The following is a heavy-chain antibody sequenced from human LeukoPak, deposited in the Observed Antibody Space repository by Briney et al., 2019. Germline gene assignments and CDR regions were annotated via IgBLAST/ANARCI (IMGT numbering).Heavy chain of an antibody. J-gene: IGHJ4*02. Sequence: GGSLRFSCAASGFTFSSYSMNWVRQAPGKGLEWVSSISSSSSYIYYADSLKGRFTISRDNAKNSLYLQMNSLRAEDTAVYYCARDPVYCSGGSCYNYFDCWGQGTLVIVSS. V-gene: IGHV3-21*01. CDR3: ARDPVYCSGGSCYNYFDC. CDR1: GFTFSSYS. D-gene: IGHD2-15*01. CDR2: ISSSSSYI.